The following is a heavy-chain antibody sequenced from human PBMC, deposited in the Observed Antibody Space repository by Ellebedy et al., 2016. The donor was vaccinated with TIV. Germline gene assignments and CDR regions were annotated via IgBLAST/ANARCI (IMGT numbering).Heavy chain of an antibody. CDR3: AKAGGRHSTGSGFY. Sequence: PGGSLRLSCAASGFTFSGYWMSWVRQAPGKGMEWVANIKEDGSEAYYVDSVKGRFTISRDNAKNSLYLQMSNLRAEDTAVLYCAKAGGRHSTGSGFYWGQGTRVTVST. V-gene: IGHV3-7*03. J-gene: IGHJ4*02. CDR2: IKEDGSEA. CDR1: GFTFSGYW. D-gene: IGHD2-2*01.